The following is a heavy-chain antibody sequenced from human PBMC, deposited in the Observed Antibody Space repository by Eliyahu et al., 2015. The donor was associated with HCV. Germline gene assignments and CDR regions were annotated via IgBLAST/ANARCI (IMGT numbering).Heavy chain of an antibody. CDR1: GFTFRDYY. CDR3: ARDIAYRSGSYYGGIDY. D-gene: IGHD1-26*01. J-gene: IGHJ4*02. CDR2: VSSSGSAK. Sequence: QVQLVESGGGLVKPGGSLXLPCSAXGFTFRDYYMSWIRQAPGKGREXXXYVSSSGSAKYYADSVKGRFTISRDNAKNSLYLQMNRLRAEDTAVYYCARDIAYRSGSYYGGIDYWGQGTLVTVSS. V-gene: IGHV3-11*01.